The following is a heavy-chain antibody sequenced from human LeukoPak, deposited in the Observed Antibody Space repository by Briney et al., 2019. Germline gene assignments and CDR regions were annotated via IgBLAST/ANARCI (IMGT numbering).Heavy chain of an antibody. CDR3: ARGAHGDYDGVDY. J-gene: IGHJ4*02. CDR1: GGSISSYY. CDR2: IYYSGST. Sequence: SETLSLTCTVSGGSISSYYWSWIRQPPGKGLEWIGYIYYSGSTNYNPSLKSRVTISVDTSKNQFSLKLSSVTAADTAVYYCARGAHGDYDGVDYWGQGTLVTVFS. V-gene: IGHV4-59*01. D-gene: IGHD4-17*01.